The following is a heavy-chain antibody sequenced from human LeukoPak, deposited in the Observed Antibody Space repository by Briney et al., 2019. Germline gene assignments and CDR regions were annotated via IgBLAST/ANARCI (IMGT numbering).Heavy chain of an antibody. CDR3: ARDGRIAAAGTGFDY. D-gene: IGHD6-13*01. V-gene: IGHV3-7*01. CDR1: GFTFSSYA. J-gene: IGHJ4*02. CDR2: IKPDDTEK. Sequence: GGSLRLSCAASGFTFSSYAMSWVRQAPGKGLEWVANIKPDDTEKYYGNSVKGRFTISRDNAKNSLYLQMNSLRAEDTAVYYCARDGRIAAAGTGFDYWGQGTLVTVSS.